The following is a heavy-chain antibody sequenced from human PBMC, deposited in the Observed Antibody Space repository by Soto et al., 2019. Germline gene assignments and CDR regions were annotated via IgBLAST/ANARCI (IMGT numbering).Heavy chain of an antibody. CDR1: GGSISSGGYY. D-gene: IGHD2-8*01. CDR3: ARDWCTNGVCRLDY. V-gene: IGHV4-31*03. J-gene: IGHJ4*02. Sequence: QVQLQESGPGLVKPSQTLSLTCTVSGGSISSGGYYWSWIRQHPGKGLEWIGYIYYNGSTFYNPSLKSRVTTSLHTSKNQFSLKLSSVTAADTAVYYCARDWCTNGVCRLDYWGQGTLVTVSS. CDR2: IYYNGST.